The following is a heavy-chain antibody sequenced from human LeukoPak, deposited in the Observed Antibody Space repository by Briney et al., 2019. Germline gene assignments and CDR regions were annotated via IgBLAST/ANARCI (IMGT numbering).Heavy chain of an antibody. CDR3: ARGSWYYDSSGYYLTWFDP. D-gene: IGHD3-22*01. V-gene: IGHV4-4*07. J-gene: IGHJ5*02. CDR2: IYTSGST. CDR1: GGSISSYY. Sequence: PSETLSLTCTVSGGSISSYYWSWIRQPAGKGLEWIGRIYTSGSTNYNPSLKSRVTMSVDTSKNQFSLKLSSVTAADTAVYYCARGSWYYDSSGYYLTWFDPWGQGTLVTVSS.